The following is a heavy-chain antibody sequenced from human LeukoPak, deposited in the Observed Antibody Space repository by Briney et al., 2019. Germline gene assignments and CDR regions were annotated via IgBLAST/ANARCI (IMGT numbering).Heavy chain of an antibody. Sequence: SETLSLTCTVSGGSISSSSYYWGWLRQPPGKGLEWIGSIYYSGSTYYNPSLKSRVTISVDTSKNQFSLKLSSVTAADTAVYYCACVPDSSGWGPFDYWGQGTLVTVSS. CDR2: IYYSGST. D-gene: IGHD6-19*01. CDR3: ACVPDSSGWGPFDY. V-gene: IGHV4-39*01. J-gene: IGHJ4*02. CDR1: GGSISSSSYY.